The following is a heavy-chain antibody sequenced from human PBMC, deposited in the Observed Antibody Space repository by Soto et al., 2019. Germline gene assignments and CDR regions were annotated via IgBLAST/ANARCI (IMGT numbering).Heavy chain of an antibody. Sequence: QVTLKASGPVLVKPTEALTLTCTVSGFALSDESMGVGYIRQLPGRTLEWLAHIFSKDKKTYITESLRNRPSISQDPSRSQADPTMPNMDPVDTATYYCARTVSGSDGGDFESWAQGTPGTVS. CDR2: IFSKDKK. V-gene: IGHV2-26*01. D-gene: IGHD3-10*01. CDR1: GFALSDESMG. J-gene: IGHJ4*02. CDR3: ARTVSGSDGGDFES.